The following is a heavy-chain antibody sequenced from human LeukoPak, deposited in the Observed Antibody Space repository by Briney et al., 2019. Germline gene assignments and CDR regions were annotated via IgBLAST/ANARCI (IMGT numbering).Heavy chain of an antibody. Sequence: PGAPVKVSCKASGYTFTSYGISWGRQAPGQGLEWMGWISAYNGNTNYAQKLQGRVTMTTDTSTSTAYMELRSLRSDDTAVYYCARDLVVEYYYDSSGYLDAFDIWGQGTMVTVSS. J-gene: IGHJ3*02. CDR2: ISAYNGNT. D-gene: IGHD3-22*01. V-gene: IGHV1-18*01. CDR1: GYTFTSYG. CDR3: ARDLVVEYYYDSSGYLDAFDI.